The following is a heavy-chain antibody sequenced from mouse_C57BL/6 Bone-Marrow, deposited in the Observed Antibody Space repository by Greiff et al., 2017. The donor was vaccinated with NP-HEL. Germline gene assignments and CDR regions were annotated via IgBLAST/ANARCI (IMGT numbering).Heavy chain of an antibody. V-gene: IGHV2-2*01. Sequence: VQLQQSGPGLVQPSQSLSITCTVSGFSLTSYGVHWVRQSPGKGLAWLGVLWSGGSTDYNAAFISRLSISKDNSKSQVFFKMNSLQADDTAIYYCARPDSSGSSFAYWGQGTLVTVSA. J-gene: IGHJ3*01. CDR2: LWSGGST. D-gene: IGHD3-2*02. CDR1: GFSLTSYG. CDR3: ARPDSSGSSFAY.